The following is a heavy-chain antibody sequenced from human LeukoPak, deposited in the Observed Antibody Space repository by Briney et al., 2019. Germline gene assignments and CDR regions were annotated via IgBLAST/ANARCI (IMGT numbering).Heavy chain of an antibody. CDR3: ARKRGWFGELLSEYYFDY. V-gene: IGHV4-39*01. CDR1: GGSISSSSYY. J-gene: IGHJ4*02. CDR2: IYYSGST. Sequence: SETLSLTCTVSGGSISSSSYYWGWLRQPPGTGREWIGSIYYSGSTYYNPSLKSRVTISVDTSKNQFSLKLSSVTAADTAVYYCARKRGWFGELLSEYYFDYWGQGTLVTVSS. D-gene: IGHD3-10*01.